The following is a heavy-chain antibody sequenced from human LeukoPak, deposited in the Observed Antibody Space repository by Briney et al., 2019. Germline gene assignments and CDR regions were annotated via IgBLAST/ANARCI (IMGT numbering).Heavy chain of an antibody. V-gene: IGHV3-33*08. J-gene: IGHJ4*02. CDR2: IWYGGSNK. CDR3: ARDPTLDGYFDY. D-gene: IGHD5-24*01. Sequence: GGSVRLSCAASGFTFSSYGMHWVRQAPGKGLEWVAVIWYGGSNKYYADSVKGRFTISRDNSKNTLYLQMNSLRAEDTAVYYCARDPTLDGYFDYWGQGTLVTVSS. CDR1: GFTFSSYG.